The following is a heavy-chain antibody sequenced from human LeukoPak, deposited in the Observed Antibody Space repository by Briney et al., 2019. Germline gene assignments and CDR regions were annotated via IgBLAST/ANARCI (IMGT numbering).Heavy chain of an antibody. CDR1: GGSISSYY. CDR3: ARQSGYYAQPFDY. V-gene: IGHV4-59*01. Sequence: SETLSLTCTVSGGSISSYYWSWIRQPPGKGLEWIGYIYYSGSTNYNPSLKSRVTISVDTSKNQFSLKLSSVTAADTAVYYCARQSGYYAQPFDYWGQGTLVTVSS. J-gene: IGHJ4*02. CDR2: IYYSGST. D-gene: IGHD3-22*01.